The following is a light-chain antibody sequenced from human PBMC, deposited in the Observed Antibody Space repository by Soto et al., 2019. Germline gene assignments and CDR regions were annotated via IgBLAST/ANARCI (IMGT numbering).Light chain of an antibody. J-gene: IGKJ4*01. CDR2: DAS. Sequence: EIVLTQSPATLSLSPGERATLSCRASQSVGSYLAWYQKKPGQAPRLLIYDASNRATGIPARFSGSGSGTDFTVTISSLEPEDFAVYFCQQRSNWLTFGGGTKVEIK. CDR3: QQRSNWLT. V-gene: IGKV3-11*01. CDR1: QSVGSY.